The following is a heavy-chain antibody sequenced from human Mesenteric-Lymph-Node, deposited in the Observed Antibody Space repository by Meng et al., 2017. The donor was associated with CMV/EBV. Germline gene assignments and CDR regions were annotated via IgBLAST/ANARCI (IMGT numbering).Heavy chain of an antibody. CDR1: GFTFNNYV. V-gene: IGHV3-23*01. CDR3: AKGGVPRGFDY. D-gene: IGHD3-10*01. J-gene: IGHJ4*02. CDR2: ISSSGGST. Sequence: GGSLRLSCAASGFTFNNYVMSWVRQAPGTGLEWFSTISSSGGSTYYADSVRGRFTISRDTSRNTLYLQMTSLRADDTAVYYCAKGGVPRGFDYWGRGTLVTVSS.